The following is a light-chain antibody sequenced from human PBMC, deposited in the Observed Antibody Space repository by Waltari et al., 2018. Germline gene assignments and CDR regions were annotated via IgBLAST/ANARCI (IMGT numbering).Light chain of an antibody. V-gene: IGLV2-8*01. J-gene: IGLJ1*01. CDR2: EVN. Sequence: QSALTQPPSASGSPGQSVAISCTGTSSDIGRYDLVSWYQQHPGKAPTLIISEVNKWPSGVPDRFSGAKSGNTASLTVSGLQAEDEADYYCSSHGGSDKFYVFGTGTKVTVL. CDR3: SSHGGSDKFYV. CDR1: SSDIGRYDL.